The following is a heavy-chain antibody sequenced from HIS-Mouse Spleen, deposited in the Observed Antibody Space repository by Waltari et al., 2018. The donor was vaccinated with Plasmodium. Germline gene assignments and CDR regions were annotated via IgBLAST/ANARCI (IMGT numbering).Heavy chain of an antibody. Sequence: QVQLVESGGGVVQPGRSLRLSCAASGFTFSSYAMHWVRQAPGKGLEWVEVKENVGSNKYYADSVKGGFTISRDNSKNTLYLQMNSLRAEDTAVYYCARLYYDFWSGYYPYGMDVWGQGTTVTVSS. D-gene: IGHD3-3*01. CDR3: ARLYYDFWSGYYPYGMDV. CDR2: KENVGSNK. J-gene: IGHJ6*02. V-gene: IGHV3-30*04. CDR1: GFTFSSYA.